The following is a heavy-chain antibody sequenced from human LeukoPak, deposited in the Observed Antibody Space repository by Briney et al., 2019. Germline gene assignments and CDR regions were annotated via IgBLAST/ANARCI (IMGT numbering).Heavy chain of an antibody. CDR3: ATELAAGS. J-gene: IGHJ5*02. D-gene: IGHD6-13*01. CDR1: GFTFSSYG. V-gene: IGHV3-74*01. CDR2: ITSDGGST. Sequence: GGSLRLSCAASGFTFSSYGMHWVRQAPGKGLVWVSRITSDGGSTNYADSVKGRFTISRDNAKSTLHLQMNSLGAEDTAVYYCATELAAGSWGQGTLVTVSS.